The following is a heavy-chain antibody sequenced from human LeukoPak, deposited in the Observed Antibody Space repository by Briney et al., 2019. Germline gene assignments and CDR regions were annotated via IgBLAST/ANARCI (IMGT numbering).Heavy chain of an antibody. V-gene: IGHV3-30*02. J-gene: IGHJ4*02. Sequence: GRSLRLSCAASGFTFSSYGMHWVRQAPGKGLEWVAFIRYDGSNKYYADSVKGRFTISRDNSKNTLYLQMNSLRAEDTAVYYCVVPAEGQQPLYFDYWGQGTLVTVSS. CDR2: IRYDGSNK. CDR1: GFTFSSYG. CDR3: VVPAEGQQPLYFDY. D-gene: IGHD6-13*01.